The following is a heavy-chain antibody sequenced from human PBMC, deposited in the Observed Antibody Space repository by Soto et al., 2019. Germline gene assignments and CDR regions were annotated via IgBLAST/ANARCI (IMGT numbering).Heavy chain of an antibody. Sequence: PGGSLRLSCAASGFTFSSYAMSWVRQAPGKGLEWVSAISGSGGSTYYADSVKGRFTISRDNSKNTLYLQVNSLRAEDTAVYYCAKGIAVALYNWFDPWGQGTLVTVSS. D-gene: IGHD6-19*01. CDR1: GFTFSSYA. CDR3: AKGIAVALYNWFDP. CDR2: ISGSGGST. J-gene: IGHJ5*02. V-gene: IGHV3-23*01.